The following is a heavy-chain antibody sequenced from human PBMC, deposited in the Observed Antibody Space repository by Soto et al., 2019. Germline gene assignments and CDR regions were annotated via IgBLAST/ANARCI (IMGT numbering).Heavy chain of an antibody. CDR3: ARDLGSSGSSAEYFQH. J-gene: IGHJ1*01. Sequence: SETLSLTCTVSGGSISSGGYYWSWIRQHPGKGLEWIGYIYYSGSTYYNPSLKSRVTISVDTSKNQFSLKLSSVTAADTAVYYCARDLGSSGSSAEYFQHWGQGTLVTVSS. D-gene: IGHD6-19*01. CDR2: IYYSGST. CDR1: GGSISSGGYY. V-gene: IGHV4-31*03.